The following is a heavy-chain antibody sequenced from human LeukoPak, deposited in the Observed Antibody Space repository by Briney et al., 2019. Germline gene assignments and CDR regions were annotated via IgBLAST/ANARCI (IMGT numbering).Heavy chain of an antibody. V-gene: IGHV1-69*13. CDR3: ARARGYYYDSSGNLPPYDY. J-gene: IGHJ4*02. Sequence: APVKVSCKASGGTFSSYAISWVRQAPGQGLEWMGGIIPIFGTANYAQKFQGRVTITADESTSTAYMELSSLRSEDTAVYYCARARGYYYDSSGNLPPYDYWGQGTLVTVSS. CDR2: IIPIFGTA. CDR1: GGTFSSYA. D-gene: IGHD3-22*01.